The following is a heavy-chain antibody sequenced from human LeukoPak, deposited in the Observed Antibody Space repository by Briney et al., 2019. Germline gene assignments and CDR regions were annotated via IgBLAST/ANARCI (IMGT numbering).Heavy chain of an antibody. J-gene: IGHJ4*02. CDR1: GGSISSYY. CDR3: ARDGIAAAGRAFDY. V-gene: IGHV4-4*07. Sequence: SETLSLTCTVSGGSISSYYWSWIRQPAGKGLEWIGRIYTSGSTNYNPSLKSRVTMSVDTSKNQFSQKLSSVTAADTAVFYCARDGIAAAGRAFDYWGQGTLVTVSS. D-gene: IGHD6-13*01. CDR2: IYTSGST.